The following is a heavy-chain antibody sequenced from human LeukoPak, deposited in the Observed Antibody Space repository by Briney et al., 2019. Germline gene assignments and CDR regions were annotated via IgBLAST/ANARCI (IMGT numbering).Heavy chain of an antibody. CDR3: ARVGEPERWLQLFDY. CDR2: ISGSGGST. CDR1: GFTFSSYA. V-gene: IGHV3-23*01. J-gene: IGHJ4*02. Sequence: GGSLRLSCAASGFTFSSYAMSWVRQAPGKGLEWASAISGSGGSTYYADSVKGRFTISRDNAKNSLYLQMNRLRAEDTAVYYCARVGEPERWLQLFDYWGQGTLVTVSS. D-gene: IGHD5-24*01.